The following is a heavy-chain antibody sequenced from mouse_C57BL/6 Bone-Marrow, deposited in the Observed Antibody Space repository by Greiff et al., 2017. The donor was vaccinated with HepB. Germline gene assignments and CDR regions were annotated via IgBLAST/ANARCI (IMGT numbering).Heavy chain of an antibody. CDR3: ASRTTVVSDWYFDV. J-gene: IGHJ1*03. Sequence: VMLVESGPGLVAPSQSLSITCTVSGFSLTSYAISWVRQPPGKGLEWLGVIWTGGGTNYNSALKSRLSISKDNSKSQVFLKMNSLQTDDTARYYCASRTTVVSDWYFDVWGTGTTVTVSS. CDR1: GFSLTSYA. D-gene: IGHD1-1*01. V-gene: IGHV2-9-1*01. CDR2: IWTGGGT.